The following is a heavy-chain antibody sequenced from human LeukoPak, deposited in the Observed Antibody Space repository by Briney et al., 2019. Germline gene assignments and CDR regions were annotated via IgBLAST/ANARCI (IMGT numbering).Heavy chain of an antibody. D-gene: IGHD2-15*01. V-gene: IGHV1-2*02. Sequence: ASVTVSCKASGYTFTGYYMHWVRQAPGQGLEWMGWINPNSGGTNYAQKFQGRVTMTRDTSISTAYMELSRLRSDDTAVYYCARGPPRSCSGGSCPYYYGMDVWGQGTTVTVSS. J-gene: IGHJ6*02. CDR2: INPNSGGT. CDR3: ARGPPRSCSGGSCPYYYGMDV. CDR1: GYTFTGYY.